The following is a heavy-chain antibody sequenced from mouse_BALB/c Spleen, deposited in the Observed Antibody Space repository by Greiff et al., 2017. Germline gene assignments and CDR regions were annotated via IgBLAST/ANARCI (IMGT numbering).Heavy chain of an antibody. Sequence: EVKVVESGGGLVKPGGSLKLSCAASGFTFSSYAMSWVRQTPEKRLEWVASISSGGSTYYPDSVKGRFTISRDNARNILYLQMSSLRSEDTAMYYCARGRGSLFGDYFDYWGQGTTLTVSS. J-gene: IGHJ2*01. V-gene: IGHV5-6-5*01. CDR3: ARGRGSLFGDYFDY. CDR1: GFTFSSYA. CDR2: ISSGGST. D-gene: IGHD3-2*02.